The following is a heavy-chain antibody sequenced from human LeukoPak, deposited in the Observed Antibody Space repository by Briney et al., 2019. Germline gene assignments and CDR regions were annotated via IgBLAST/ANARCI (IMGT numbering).Heavy chain of an antibody. J-gene: IGHJ4*02. CDR1: GFTFSSYA. D-gene: IGHD3-3*01. CDR3: AKANSITIFGVISPVDY. Sequence: GGSLRLSCAASGFTFSSYAMHWVRQAPGKRLEWVAVISYDGSNKYYADSVKGRFTISRDNSKDTLYLQMNSLKAEDTAVYYCAKANSITIFGVISPVDYWGQGTLVTVSS. V-gene: IGHV3-30*04. CDR2: ISYDGSNK.